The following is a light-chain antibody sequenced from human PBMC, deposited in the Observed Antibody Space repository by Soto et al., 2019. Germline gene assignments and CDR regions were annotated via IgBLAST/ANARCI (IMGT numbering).Light chain of an antibody. CDR2: DAS. CDR3: QQRSNWPGT. Sequence: EIVLTQSPATLSLSPGERATLSCRASQSVSSYLAWYQQKPGQAPRLLIYDASNRATGIPARLSGSGSGTDFTLTISSLEPEDFAVYYCQQRSNWPGTCGQGTRLEIK. CDR1: QSVSSY. J-gene: IGKJ5*01. V-gene: IGKV3-11*01.